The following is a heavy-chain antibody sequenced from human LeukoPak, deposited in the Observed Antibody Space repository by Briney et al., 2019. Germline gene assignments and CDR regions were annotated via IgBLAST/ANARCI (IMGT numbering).Heavy chain of an antibody. CDR1: GYTFTGYY. CDR3: ARVRDGYNDAYDI. D-gene: IGHD5-24*01. Sequence: ASVKVSCKASGYTFTGYYMHWVRQAPGQGLEWMGWINPNSGGTNYAQKFQGRVTMTRDTSTSTVYMELSGLRSEDTAVYYCARVRDGYNDAYDIWGQGTMVTVHS. V-gene: IGHV1-2*02. J-gene: IGHJ3*02. CDR2: INPNSGGT.